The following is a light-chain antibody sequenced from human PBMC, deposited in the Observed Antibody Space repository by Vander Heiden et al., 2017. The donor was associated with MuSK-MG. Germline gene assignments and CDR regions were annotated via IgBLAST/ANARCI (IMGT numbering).Light chain of an antibody. Sequence: DIVMTQSPLSLPVNPGEQASISCRSSQSLLHSNGYNYLDWYLQKPGQSPQLLIYLGSNRASGVPDRFSGSGSGTDFTLKISRVEAEDVGVYYCMQALQTPYTFGQGTKLEIK. CDR2: LGS. CDR3: MQALQTPYT. CDR1: QSLLHSNGYNY. J-gene: IGKJ2*01. V-gene: IGKV2-28*01.